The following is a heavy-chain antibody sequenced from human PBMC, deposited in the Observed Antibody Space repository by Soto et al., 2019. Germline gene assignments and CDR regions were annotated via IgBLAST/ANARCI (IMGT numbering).Heavy chain of an antibody. CDR2: ISGSDGRT. CDR3: AKWSYLDY. Sequence: DVRLAESGGGLVQPGGSLRLSCTTSGFSFASFAMTWVRQAPGKGLEWVATISGSDGRTYYADSVKGRFSISRDTSRNTLSQQINSLRANDKAIYYCAKWSYLDYWGQGTRVTVSS. D-gene: IGHD3-3*01. CDR1: GFSFASFA. J-gene: IGHJ4*02. V-gene: IGHV3-23*04.